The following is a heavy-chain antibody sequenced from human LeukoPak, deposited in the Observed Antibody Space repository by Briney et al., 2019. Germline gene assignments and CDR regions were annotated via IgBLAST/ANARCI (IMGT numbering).Heavy chain of an antibody. J-gene: IGHJ6*03. CDR1: GGSFSGYY. V-gene: IGHV4-34*01. Sequence: PSETLSLTCAVYGGSFSGYYWSWIRQPPGKGLEWIGEINHSGSTNYNPSLKSRVTISVDTSKNQFSLKLSSVTAADTAVYYCARLDIIVVPAAQDYYYYMDVWGKGTTVTVSS. CDR3: ARLDIIVVPAAQDYYYYMDV. D-gene: IGHD2-2*01. CDR2: INHSGST.